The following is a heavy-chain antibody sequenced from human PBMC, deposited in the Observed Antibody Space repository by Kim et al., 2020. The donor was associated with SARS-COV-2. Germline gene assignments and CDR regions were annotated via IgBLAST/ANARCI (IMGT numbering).Heavy chain of an antibody. V-gene: IGHV3-30*18. Sequence: GGSLRLSCAASGFTFSSYGMHWVRQAPGKGLEWVAVISYDGSNKYYADSVKGRFTISRDNSKNTLYLQMNSLRAEDTAVYYCAKDGVVEPYYYGMDVWGQGTTVTVSS. CDR1: GFTFSSYG. D-gene: IGHD3-3*01. J-gene: IGHJ6*02. CDR2: ISYDGSNK. CDR3: AKDGVVEPYYYGMDV.